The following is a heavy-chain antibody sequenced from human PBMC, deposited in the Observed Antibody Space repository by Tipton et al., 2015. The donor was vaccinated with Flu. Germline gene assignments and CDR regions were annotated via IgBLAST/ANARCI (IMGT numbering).Heavy chain of an antibody. J-gene: IGHJ6*02. CDR2: IYYSGST. D-gene: IGHD3-10*01. CDR3: ARQVTYYYGSGSYYSYYYGMDV. V-gene: IGHV4-59*08. Sequence: TLSLTCTVSGGSISSYYWSWIRQPTGKGLEWIGYIYYSGSTNYNPSLKSRVTISVDTSKNQFSLKLSSVTAADTAVYYCARQVTYYYGSGSYYSYYYGMDVWGQGTTVTVSS. CDR1: GGSISSYY.